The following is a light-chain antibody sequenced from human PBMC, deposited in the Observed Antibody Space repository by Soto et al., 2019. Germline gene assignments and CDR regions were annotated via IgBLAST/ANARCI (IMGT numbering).Light chain of an antibody. CDR3: QSYDSSLSADV. Sequence: QSVLTQAPSVSGAPGQRGTFSCTGGSSNIGAGYDVHWYQQFPGTAPKLLIYANTNRPSGVPDRFSGSKSGTSASLAITGLQAEDEADYYCQSYDSSLSADVFGTGTKVTVL. CDR1: SSNIGAGYD. J-gene: IGLJ1*01. CDR2: ANT. V-gene: IGLV1-40*01.